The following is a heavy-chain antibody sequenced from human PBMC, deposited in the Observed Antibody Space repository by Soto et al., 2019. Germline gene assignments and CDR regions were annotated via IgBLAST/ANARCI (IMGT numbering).Heavy chain of an antibody. Sequence: EVQLVESGGGLVQPGGSLRLSCAASGFTFSSYWMHWVRQAPGKGLVWVSRINSDGSSTSYADSVKGRFTISRDNAKNTLYLQMNSLRAEDTAVYYCAGEEGGFLDAFDIWGQGTMVTVSS. CDR3: AGEEGGFLDAFDI. J-gene: IGHJ3*02. D-gene: IGHD6-25*01. CDR2: INSDGSST. CDR1: GFTFSSYW. V-gene: IGHV3-74*01.